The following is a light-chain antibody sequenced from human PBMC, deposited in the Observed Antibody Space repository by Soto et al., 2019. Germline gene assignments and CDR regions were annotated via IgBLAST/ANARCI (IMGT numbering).Light chain of an antibody. CDR1: SSNIGSNT. J-gene: IGLJ1*01. CDR2: YDN. Sequence: QPVLIQASSMSGTPGQRVTISCSGSSSNIGSNTVNWYQQVPGTAPKLLIYYDNLRPSGVPDRISGSKSGTSASLAISGLQSDDEADYYCAAWDDSLNGRVFGTGTKLTVL. V-gene: IGLV1-44*01. CDR3: AAWDDSLNGRV.